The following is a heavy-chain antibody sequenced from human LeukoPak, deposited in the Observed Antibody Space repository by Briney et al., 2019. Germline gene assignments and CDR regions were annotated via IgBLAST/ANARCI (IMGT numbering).Heavy chain of an antibody. Sequence: GGSLRLSYAASGFTVSSKYMSWVRQAPGKGLEWVSVIYSGGSTYYADSVKGRFTISRDNSKNTLYLQMNSLRAEDTAVYYCARARWDGGNFDYWGQGTLVTVSS. V-gene: IGHV3-53*01. J-gene: IGHJ4*02. CDR1: GFTVSSKY. CDR2: IYSGGST. CDR3: ARARWDGGNFDY. D-gene: IGHD4-23*01.